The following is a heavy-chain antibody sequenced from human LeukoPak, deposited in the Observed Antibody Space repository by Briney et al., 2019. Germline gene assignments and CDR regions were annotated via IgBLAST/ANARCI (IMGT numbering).Heavy chain of an antibody. Sequence: SETLSLTCTVSGGSISSGSYYWSWIRQPAGKGLEWIGYIDYSGSTNYNPSLKSRVTISVDTSKNQFSLKLSSVTAADTAVYFCARVGVWGSYPLDYWGQGTLVTVSS. J-gene: IGHJ4*02. CDR2: IDYSGST. CDR1: GGSISSGSYY. D-gene: IGHD3-16*02. V-gene: IGHV4-61*10. CDR3: ARVGVWGSYPLDY.